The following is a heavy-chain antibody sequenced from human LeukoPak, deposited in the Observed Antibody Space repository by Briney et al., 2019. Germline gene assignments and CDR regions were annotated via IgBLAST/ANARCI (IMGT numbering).Heavy chain of an antibody. D-gene: IGHD2-2*01. CDR1: GFTFGSYS. CDR2: ISSSSSYI. J-gene: IGHJ4*02. V-gene: IGHV3-21*01. CDR3: ARDLLVVVPAAFDY. Sequence: NPGGSLRLSCAASGFTFGSYSMNWVRQAPGKGLEWVSSISSSSSYIYYADSVKGRFTISRDNAKNSLYLQMNSLRAEDTAVYYCARDLLVVVPAAFDYWGQGTLVTVSS.